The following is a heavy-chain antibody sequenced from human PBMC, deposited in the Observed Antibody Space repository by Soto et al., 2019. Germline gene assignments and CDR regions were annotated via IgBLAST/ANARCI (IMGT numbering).Heavy chain of an antibody. D-gene: IGHD3-22*01. CDR1: GFTFSSYA. V-gene: IGHV3-23*01. CDR3: AKLIEIEVVISGSNLDY. J-gene: IGHJ4*02. Sequence: PGGSLRLSCAASGFTFSSYAMSWVRQAPGKGLEWVSAISGSGGSTYYADSVKGRFTISRDNSKNTLYLQMNSLRAEDTAVYYCAKLIEIEVVISGSNLDYWGQGTLVTVSS. CDR2: ISGSGGST.